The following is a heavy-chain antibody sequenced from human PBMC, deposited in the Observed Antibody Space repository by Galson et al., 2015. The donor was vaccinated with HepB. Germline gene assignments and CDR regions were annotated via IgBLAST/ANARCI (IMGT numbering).Heavy chain of an antibody. CDR2: IIPMFDTA. D-gene: IGHD3-22*01. CDR3: ARDRADYYDSSGYSGAFDI. J-gene: IGHJ3*02. V-gene: IGHV1-69*06. Sequence: LVKVSCKASGGSFNTYAISWLRQAPGQGLEWMGGIIPMFDTAIYAQKFQGRATITADKSTNTAYMDLSSLRSEDTAVYYCARDRADYYDSSGYSGAFDIWGHGTMVTVSS. CDR1: GGSFNTYA.